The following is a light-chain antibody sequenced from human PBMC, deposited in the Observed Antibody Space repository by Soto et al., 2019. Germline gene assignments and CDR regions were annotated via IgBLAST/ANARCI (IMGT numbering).Light chain of an antibody. V-gene: IGKV3-15*01. J-gene: IGKJ1*01. CDR2: GAS. Sequence: IVMTQSPATLSVSPGERATLSCRASQSVNSNLAWYQQKPGQAPRLLIYGASTRATGIPARFSGSGSGTEFTLTISSLQSEDFAVYYCQQYNNWPWTFGQGTKV. CDR3: QQYNNWPWT. CDR1: QSVNSN.